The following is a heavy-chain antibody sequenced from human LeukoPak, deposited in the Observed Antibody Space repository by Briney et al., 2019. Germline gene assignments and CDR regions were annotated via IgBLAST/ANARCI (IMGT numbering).Heavy chain of an antibody. CDR3: ARLIFTGYYPAYYFDY. V-gene: IGHV4-39*07. J-gene: IGHJ4*02. CDR2: IYYSGST. D-gene: IGHD3-9*01. CDR1: GGSISSRAYY. Sequence: PSETLSLTCSVSGGSISSRAYYWGWIRQPPGKGLEWIASIYYSGSTFYNPSLKSRVTISVDTSKNHFSLKLSSVTAADTAVYYCARLIFTGYYPAYYFDYWGQGTLVTVSS.